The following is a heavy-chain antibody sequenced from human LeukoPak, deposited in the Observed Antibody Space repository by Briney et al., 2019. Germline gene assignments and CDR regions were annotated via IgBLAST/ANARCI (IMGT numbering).Heavy chain of an antibody. V-gene: IGHV3-43*01. CDR1: GFDFEDYT. J-gene: IGHJ4*02. CDR3: VKQSSGYYAPLDS. Sequence: GGSLRLSCAASGFDFEDYTMHWVRQVPGKSLEWVSFINWDDVTTDYADSVRGRFTISRDNSKNSLYLQMNSLITEDTALYFCVKQSSGYYAPLDSWGQGTLVSVS. D-gene: IGHD5-12*01. CDR2: INWDDVTT.